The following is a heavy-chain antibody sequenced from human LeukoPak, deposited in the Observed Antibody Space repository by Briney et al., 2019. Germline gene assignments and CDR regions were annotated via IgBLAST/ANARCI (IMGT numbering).Heavy chain of an antibody. J-gene: IGHJ4*02. V-gene: IGHV4-39*07. CDR3: AREFQYYYDSSGYYWFDRYFDY. Sequence: SETLSLTCTVSGGSISSSSYYWGWIRQPSGKGLEWIGSIYYSGSTYYNPSLKSQVTISVVTSKNQFSLKLSSVTAADTAVYYCAREFQYYYDSSGYYWFDRYFDYWGQGTLVTVSS. D-gene: IGHD3-22*01. CDR1: GGSISSSSYY. CDR2: IYYSGST.